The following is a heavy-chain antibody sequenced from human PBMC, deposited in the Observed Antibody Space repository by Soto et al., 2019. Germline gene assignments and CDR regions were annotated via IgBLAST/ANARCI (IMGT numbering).Heavy chain of an antibody. Sequence: QVQLQESGPGLVKPSETLSLTCTVSGGSISSYYWSWIRQPPGKGLELIGYIYYSGSTNYNPSLKCRVTMAVDTSKNQFSLRLSSVTAADTAVYYCARRSRYCSGGNCFPGAFDIWGQGTMVTVSS. CDR1: GGSISSYY. J-gene: IGHJ3*02. CDR3: ARRSRYCSGGNCFPGAFDI. V-gene: IGHV4-59*08. CDR2: IYYSGST. D-gene: IGHD2-15*01.